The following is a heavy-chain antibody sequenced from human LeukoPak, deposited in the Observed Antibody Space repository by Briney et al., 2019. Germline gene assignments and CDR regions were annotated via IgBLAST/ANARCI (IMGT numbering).Heavy chain of an antibody. Sequence: PGGSLRLSCAASGFTFSSYWMSWVRQAPGKGLEWVANIKQDGSEKYYVDSVKGRFTISRDNAKNSLYLQMNSLRAEDTAVYYCACGYDFWSGYYRAFDIWGQGTMVTVSS. CDR1: GFTFSSYW. CDR2: IKQDGSEK. CDR3: ACGYDFWSGYYRAFDI. D-gene: IGHD3-3*01. J-gene: IGHJ3*02. V-gene: IGHV3-7*01.